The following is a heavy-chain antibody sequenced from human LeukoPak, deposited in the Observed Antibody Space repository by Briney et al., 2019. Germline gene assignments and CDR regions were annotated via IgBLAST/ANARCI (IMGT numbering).Heavy chain of an antibody. Sequence: GGSLRLSCAASGFTFSNYAMSWVRQAPGKGLKWVSTINNNGADTYYADSVKGRFSISRDNSKNTVDLQMNSLRVEDTTVYYCAKDYVSGDGYWDFDYWGQGTLVTVSS. D-gene: IGHD5-24*01. J-gene: IGHJ4*02. CDR3: AKDYVSGDGYWDFDY. CDR1: GFTFSNYA. CDR2: INNNGADT. V-gene: IGHV3-23*01.